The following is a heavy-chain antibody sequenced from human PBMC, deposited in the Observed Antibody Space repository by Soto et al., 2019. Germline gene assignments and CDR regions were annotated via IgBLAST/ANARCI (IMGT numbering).Heavy chain of an antibody. V-gene: IGHV4-59*01. D-gene: IGHD3-22*01. Sequence: QVQLQESGPGLVKPSETLSLTCTVSGASISSYYWSWIRQAPGKGLEWIGYIYYSGGTNYNPSLKSRVTISLDTSKNQFSLKLSSVTAADTAVYYCARSRGGYFDYWGQGTLVTVSS. J-gene: IGHJ4*02. CDR2: IYYSGGT. CDR1: GASISSYY. CDR3: ARSRGGYFDY.